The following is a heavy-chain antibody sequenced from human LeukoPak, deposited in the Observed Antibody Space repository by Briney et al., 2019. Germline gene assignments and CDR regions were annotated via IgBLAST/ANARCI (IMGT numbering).Heavy chain of an antibody. V-gene: IGHV4-59*01. CDR2: IYYSGST. Sequence: SETLSLTCTVSGGSISSYYWSWIRQPPGKGLEWIGYIYYSGSTNYNPSLKSRVTISVDTSKNQFSLKLSSVTAADTAVYYCARYQALGWWLLPGGFDYWGQGTLVTVSS. J-gene: IGHJ4*02. D-gene: IGHD3-22*01. CDR3: ARYQALGWWLLPGGFDY. CDR1: GGSISSYY.